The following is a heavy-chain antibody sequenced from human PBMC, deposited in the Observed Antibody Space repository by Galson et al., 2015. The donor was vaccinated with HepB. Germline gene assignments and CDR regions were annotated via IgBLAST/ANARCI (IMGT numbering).Heavy chain of an antibody. CDR3: ARVGEVGATSWFDP. V-gene: IGHV1-2*06. Sequence: SVKVSCKASGYTFTGYYMHWVRQAPGQGLEWMGRINPNSGGTSYAQKFQGRVTMTRDTSISTAYMELSRLRSDDTAVYYCARVGEVGATSWFDPWGQGTLVTVSS. D-gene: IGHD1-26*01. CDR2: INPNSGGT. CDR1: GYTFTGYY. J-gene: IGHJ5*02.